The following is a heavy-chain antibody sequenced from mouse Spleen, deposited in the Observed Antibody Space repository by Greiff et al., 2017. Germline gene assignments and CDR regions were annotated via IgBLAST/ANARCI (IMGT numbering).Heavy chain of an antibody. CDR1: GFSLTSYG. Sequence: VQGVESGPGLVAPSQSLSITCTVSGFSLTSYGVHWVRQPPGKGLEWLVVIWSDGSTTYNSALKSRLSISKDNSKSQVFLKMNRLQTDDTAGDDCARKDYSNYETWGAYWGQGTLVTVSA. J-gene: IGHJ3*01. V-gene: IGHV2-6*02. D-gene: IGHD2-5*01. CDR2: IWSDGST. CDR3: ARKDYSNYETWGAY.